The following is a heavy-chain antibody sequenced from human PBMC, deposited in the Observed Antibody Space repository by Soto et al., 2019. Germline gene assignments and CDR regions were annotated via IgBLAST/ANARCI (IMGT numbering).Heavy chain of an antibody. CDR1: GGSFSGYY. V-gene: IGHV4-34*01. CDR3: ARDKITGLCDY. D-gene: IGHD2-8*02. CDR2: INHSGST. J-gene: IGHJ4*02. Sequence: QVQLQQWGAGLLKPSETLSLTCAVYGGSFSGYYWTWIRQPPGTGLEWIGEINHSGSTNYNPSLKIRVTISVDASKPQFSLKLPSVTAADTAVYYCARDKITGLCDYWGQGTLVTVSS.